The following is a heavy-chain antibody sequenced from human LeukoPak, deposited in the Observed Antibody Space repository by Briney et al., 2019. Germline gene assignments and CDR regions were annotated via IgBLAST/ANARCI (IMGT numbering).Heavy chain of an antibody. CDR1: GGSFSGYY. V-gene: IGHV4-34*01. CDR2: INHSGST. CDR3: ARGSSRNCSSTSCYGMDV. Sequence: SETLSLTCAVYGGSFSGYYWSWIRQPPGKGLEWIGEINHSGSTNYNPSLKSRVTISVDTSKNQFSLKLSSVTAADTAVYYCARGSSRNCSSTSCYGMDVWGQGTTVTVSS. D-gene: IGHD2-2*01. J-gene: IGHJ6*02.